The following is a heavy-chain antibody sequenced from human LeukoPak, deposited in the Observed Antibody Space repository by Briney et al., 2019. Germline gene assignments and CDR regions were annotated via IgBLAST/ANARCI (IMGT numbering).Heavy chain of an antibody. Sequence: ASVKVSCKASGYTFTSYGISWVRQAPGQGLEWMGWISAYNGNTNYAQKLQGRVTMTTDTSTNTAYMELSRLRSDDTAVYYCARDERYDSSGYPFDYWGQGTLVTVSS. J-gene: IGHJ4*02. CDR3: ARDERYDSSGYPFDY. CDR2: ISAYNGNT. V-gene: IGHV1-18*01. D-gene: IGHD3-22*01. CDR1: GYTFTSYG.